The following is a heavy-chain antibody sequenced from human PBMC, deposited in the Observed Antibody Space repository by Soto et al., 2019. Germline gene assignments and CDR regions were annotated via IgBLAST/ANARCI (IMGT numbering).Heavy chain of an antibody. CDR1: GFTFSATA. V-gene: IGHV3-30*18. Sequence: PGGSMRLSCAASGFTFSATAMHWVRQAHDKWLGWVEVISDDGLNTFYRDSLTGRFTISRDNSKNTLHLQMNSLSPEDTAVSYCPQAREDIVLYVALESWGQGTRVTVSS. CDR2: ISDDGLNT. CDR3: PQAREDIVLYVALES. D-gene: IGHD2-8*01. J-gene: IGHJ4*02.